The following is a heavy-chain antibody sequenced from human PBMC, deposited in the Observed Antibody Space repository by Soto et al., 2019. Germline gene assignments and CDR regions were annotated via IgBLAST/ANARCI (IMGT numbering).Heavy chain of an antibody. V-gene: IGHV1-18*01. J-gene: IGHJ4*02. CDR1: CYTFSSYG. CDR2: ISAYNGNT. D-gene: IGHD3-22*01. CDR3: ARDAYYYDSSGYLNFDY. Sequence: APVKVSCKASCYTFSSYGISWVRQAPGQGFEWMGWISAYNGNTNYAQKLQGRVTMTTDTSTSTAYMGLRSLRSDDTAVYYCARDAYYYDSSGYLNFDYWGQGTLVTVSS.